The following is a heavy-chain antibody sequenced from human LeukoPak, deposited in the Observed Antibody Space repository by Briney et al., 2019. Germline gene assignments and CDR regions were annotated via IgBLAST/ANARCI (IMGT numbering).Heavy chain of an antibody. Sequence: PGGSLRLSCAASGFTFSSYWMSWVRQAPGKGLEWVANIKQDGSEKYYVDSVKGRFTISRDNAKNSLYLQMNSLRAEDTAVYYCARKSSGWYGDGDYWGQGTLVTVSS. CDR3: ARKSSGWYGDGDY. CDR1: GFTFSSYW. J-gene: IGHJ4*02. CDR2: IKQDGSEK. V-gene: IGHV3-7*01. D-gene: IGHD6-19*01.